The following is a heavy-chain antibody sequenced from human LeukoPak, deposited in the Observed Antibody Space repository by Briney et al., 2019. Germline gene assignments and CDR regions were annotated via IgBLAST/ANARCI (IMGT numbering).Heavy chain of an antibody. CDR1: GFTFDDYA. V-gene: IGHV3-9*01. Sequence: GGSLRLSCAASGFTFDDYAMHWVRQAPGKGLEWVSGISWNSGSIGYADSVKGRFTISRDNAKNSLYLQMNSLRAEDTAVYYCARWLSGSGSYYFPPYYYYYYMDVWGKGTTVTISS. J-gene: IGHJ6*03. D-gene: IGHD3-10*01. CDR3: ARWLSGSGSYYFPPYYYYYYMDV. CDR2: ISWNSGSI.